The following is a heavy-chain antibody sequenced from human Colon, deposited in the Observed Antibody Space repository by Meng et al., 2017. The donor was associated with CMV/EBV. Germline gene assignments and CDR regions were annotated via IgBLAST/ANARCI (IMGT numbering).Heavy chain of an antibody. V-gene: IGHV4-4*07. D-gene: IGHD2-2*01. J-gene: IGHJ4*02. CDR3: AREKSSCTSSTCYGVDS. CDR1: DVSISGSS. CDR2: IDKSGTT. Sequence: RLQESGPGLVKPSDTLSLTCMVLDVSISGSSWSWIRQPAGKGLEWIGRIDKSGTTHYNPSLKSRVTLSLDTSKDQFSLKLTSVTAADTAVYYCAREKSSCTSSTCYGVDSWGQGTLVTVSS.